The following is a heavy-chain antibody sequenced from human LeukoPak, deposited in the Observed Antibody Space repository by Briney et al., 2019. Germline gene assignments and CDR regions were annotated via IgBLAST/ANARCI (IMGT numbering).Heavy chain of an antibody. Sequence: PGGSLRLSCAASGFTFSSYSMNWVRPAPGKGLEWGSSLSSSSRHIYYADSVKGRFTIFRDDAKNSLFLQMDSLRVEDTAMYYCVRDFSTVTTAYLHHWGQGTLLTVSS. CDR1: GFTFSSYS. CDR2: LSSSSRHI. CDR3: VRDFSTVTTAYLHH. J-gene: IGHJ1*01. D-gene: IGHD4-17*01. V-gene: IGHV3-21*04.